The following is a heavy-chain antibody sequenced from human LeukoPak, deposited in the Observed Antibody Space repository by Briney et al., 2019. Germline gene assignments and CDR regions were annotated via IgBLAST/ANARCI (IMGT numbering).Heavy chain of an antibody. J-gene: IGHJ4*02. V-gene: IGHV3-30*19. CDR3: ARDRSLLRFFDWQCPDF. CDR1: GFTFRNHG. Sequence: PGGSLRLSCAASGFTFRNHGMHWVRQAPGKGLEWVAVISYDGVNKYYADSVKGRFTISRDNSKSTLYLQMNSLRGDDTTVYYCARDRSLLRFFDWQCPDFWGQGTLVTVSS. D-gene: IGHD3-9*01. CDR2: ISYDGVNK.